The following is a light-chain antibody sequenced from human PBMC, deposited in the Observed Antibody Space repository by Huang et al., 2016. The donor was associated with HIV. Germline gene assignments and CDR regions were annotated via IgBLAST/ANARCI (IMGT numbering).Light chain of an antibody. V-gene: IGKV3-15*01. J-gene: IGKJ4*01. CDR1: QSISNN. CDR2: AAS. Sequence: IAMTQSPVTLSVSPGESASLSCRASQSISNNVAWYQQKFGQTPRLLIYAASTRATGISARFSGSGSGTEFTLTISSLRSEDFAVYYCQQYNKWPLTFGGGTKVEI. CDR3: QQYNKWPLT.